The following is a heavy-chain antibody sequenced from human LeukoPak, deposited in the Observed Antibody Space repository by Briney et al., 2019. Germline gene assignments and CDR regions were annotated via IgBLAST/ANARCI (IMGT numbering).Heavy chain of an antibody. J-gene: IGHJ4*02. D-gene: IGHD3-16*01. Sequence: GASVKVSCTASGYTFTSYGISWVRQAPGQGLEWMGWISAYNGNTDYAQSLQGRVTMTIDTSTSTVYMELRSLRSDDTAVYYCARDVGRSYDLDYWGQETLVTVSS. CDR1: GYTFTSYG. CDR2: ISAYNGNT. CDR3: ARDVGRSYDLDY. V-gene: IGHV1-18*01.